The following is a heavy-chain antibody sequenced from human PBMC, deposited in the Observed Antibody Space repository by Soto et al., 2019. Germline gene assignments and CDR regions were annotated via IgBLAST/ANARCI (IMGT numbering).Heavy chain of an antibody. D-gene: IGHD3-22*01. V-gene: IGHV1-69*04. CDR2: IIPILGIA. Sequence: ASVKVSCKASGYTFTSYGISWVRQAPGQGLEWMGRIIPILGIANYAQKFQGRVTITADKSASTAYMELSSLRSEDTAVYYCARGSSDPNYYDSSGYYDAFDIWGQGTMVTV. CDR1: GYTFTSYG. CDR3: ARGSSDPNYYDSSGYYDAFDI. J-gene: IGHJ3*02.